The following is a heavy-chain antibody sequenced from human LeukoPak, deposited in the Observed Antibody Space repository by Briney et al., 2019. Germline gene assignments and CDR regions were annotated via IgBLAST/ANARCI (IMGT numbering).Heavy chain of an antibody. CDR3: ARFRRNYYDSSGSLTFDI. CDR2: MYYSGST. Sequence: PSETLSLTCTVSGGSISSDGYYWNWIRQHPGKGLEWIGYMYYSGSTYYNPSLKSRVTISVDTSKNQFSLMLTSVTAADTAVYYCARFRRNYYDSSGSLTFDIWGQGTVVTVSS. J-gene: IGHJ3*02. V-gene: IGHV4-31*02. CDR1: GGSISSDGYY. D-gene: IGHD3-22*01.